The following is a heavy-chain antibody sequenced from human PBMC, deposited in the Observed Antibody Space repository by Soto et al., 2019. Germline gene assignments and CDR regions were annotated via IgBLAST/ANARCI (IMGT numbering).Heavy chain of an antibody. CDR2: IYYSGST. J-gene: IGHJ5*02. CDR1: GGSISSSSYY. V-gene: IGHV4-39*01. Sequence: QLQLQESGPGLVKPSETLSLTCTVSGGSISSSSYYWGWIRQPPGKGLEWIGGIYYSGSTYYNPSLKSRVTIFADTYNNQFPLQLRSVTAADPAVYYCARLDYSSSPHLGWFDPWGQGTLVTVSS. D-gene: IGHD6-6*01. CDR3: ARLDYSSSPHLGWFDP.